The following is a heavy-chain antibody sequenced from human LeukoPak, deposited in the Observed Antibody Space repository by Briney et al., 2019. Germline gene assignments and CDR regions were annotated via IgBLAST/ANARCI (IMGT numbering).Heavy chain of an antibody. CDR2: IKPDGSEK. Sequence: GGSLRLSCAGSGFSFSNYWMSWVRQAPGKGLEWVGNIKPDGSEKYYVDSVKGRFTISRDNAKNSLYLQINSMRVEDTAVYYCARADVAVAGGAYWGQGTLVTVSS. D-gene: IGHD6-19*01. CDR1: GFSFSNYW. CDR3: ARADVAVAGGAY. V-gene: IGHV3-7*05. J-gene: IGHJ4*02.